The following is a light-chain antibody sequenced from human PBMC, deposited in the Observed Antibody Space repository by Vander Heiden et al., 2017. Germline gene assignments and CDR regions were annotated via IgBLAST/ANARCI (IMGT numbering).Light chain of an antibody. V-gene: IGKV4-1*01. CDR1: QTLLYSSNNKNY. CDR3: QQYYTTPLT. J-gene: IGKJ3*01. CDR2: WAS. Sequence: DIVMTQSPDSLAVSLGESSTINCKSSQTLLYSSNNKNYLAWYQQKPGQPPKLLIYWASFRESGVPDRFSGSGSGTDFTLTISSLQAEDVAVYYCQQYYTTPLTFGPGTTVDIK.